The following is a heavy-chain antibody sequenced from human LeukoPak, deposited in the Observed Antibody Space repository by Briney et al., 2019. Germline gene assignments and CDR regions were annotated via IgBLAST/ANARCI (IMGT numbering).Heavy chain of an antibody. D-gene: IGHD5-18*01. J-gene: IGHJ4*02. CDR2: ISSSSSYI. Sequence: GGSLRLSCAASGFTFGSYSMNWVRQAPGKGLEWVSSISSSSSYIYYADSVKGRFTISRDNAKNSLYLQMNSLRAEDTAVYYCVLTAMDGRDYWGQGTLVTVSS. CDR1: GFTFGSYS. CDR3: VLTAMDGRDY. V-gene: IGHV3-21*01.